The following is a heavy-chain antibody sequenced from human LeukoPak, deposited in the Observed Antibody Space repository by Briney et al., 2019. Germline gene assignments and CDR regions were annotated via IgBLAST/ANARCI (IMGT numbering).Heavy chain of an antibody. Sequence: GGSLRLSCAASGITFSSYAMHWVRQAPGKGLEWVAVISYDGSNKKYADSVKGRFTISRDNSKNTLYLQMNSLRAEDTAVYYCARTLIEYSVSSCYFDYWGQGTLVTVSS. D-gene: IGHD6-6*01. V-gene: IGHV3-30*04. CDR2: ISYDGSNK. J-gene: IGHJ4*02. CDR1: GITFSSYA. CDR3: ARTLIEYSVSSCYFDY.